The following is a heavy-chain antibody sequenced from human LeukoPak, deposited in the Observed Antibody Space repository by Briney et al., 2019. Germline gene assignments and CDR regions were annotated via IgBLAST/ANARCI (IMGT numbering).Heavy chain of an antibody. V-gene: IGHV3-30*02. J-gene: IGHJ4*02. CDR2: IWYDGSNK. CDR3: AKEVGTFTLDY. D-gene: IGHD1-26*01. Sequence: PGGSLMLSCAASGFTFSSYGMHWVRQAPGKGLEWVAVIWYDGSNKYYADSVKGRFTISRDNSRNTLYLQMNSLRVEDTAVYYCAKEVGTFTLDYWGQGALGTASS. CDR1: GFTFSSYG.